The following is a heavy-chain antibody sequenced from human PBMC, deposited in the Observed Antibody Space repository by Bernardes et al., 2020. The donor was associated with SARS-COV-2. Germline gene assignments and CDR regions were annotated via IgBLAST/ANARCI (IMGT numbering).Heavy chain of an antibody. CDR3: AKVADSARDFDY. Sequence: GSLRLSCAASGFTFSSYAMSWVRQAPGKVLEWVSLISGSGGSTYYADSVKGRFTISRDNSKNTLYLPMNSLRAEDTAVYYCAKVADSARDFDYWGQGTLVTVSS. D-gene: IGHD2-15*01. V-gene: IGHV3-23*01. CDR1: GFTFSSYA. J-gene: IGHJ4*02. CDR2: ISGSGGST.